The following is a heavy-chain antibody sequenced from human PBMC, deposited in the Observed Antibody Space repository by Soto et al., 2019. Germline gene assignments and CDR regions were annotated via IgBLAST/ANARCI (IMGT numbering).Heavy chain of an antibody. CDR1: GGSFSGYY. J-gene: IGHJ6*02. D-gene: IGHD3-10*01. Sequence: SETLSLTCAVYGGSFSGYYWSWIRQPPGKGPEWIGEINHSGSTNYNPSLKSRVTISVDTSKNQFSLKLSSVTAADTAVYYCARGAGTWFGATGVYGMDVWGQGTTVTVSS. CDR2: INHSGST. V-gene: IGHV4-34*01. CDR3: ARGAGTWFGATGVYGMDV.